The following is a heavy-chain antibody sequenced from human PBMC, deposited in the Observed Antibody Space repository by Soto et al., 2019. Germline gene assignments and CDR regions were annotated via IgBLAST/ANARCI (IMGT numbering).Heavy chain of an antibody. Sequence: AGGSLRLSYAASGFTFSSYIMNWVRQAPGKGLEWVSSISSSSYIYYADSVKGRFTISRDNAKNSLYLQMNSLRAEDTAVYYCARRGVAATCTFDYWGQGTLVTVSS. V-gene: IGHV3-21*01. CDR3: ARRGVAATCTFDY. CDR2: ISSSSYI. D-gene: IGHD2-15*01. CDR1: GFTFSSYI. J-gene: IGHJ4*02.